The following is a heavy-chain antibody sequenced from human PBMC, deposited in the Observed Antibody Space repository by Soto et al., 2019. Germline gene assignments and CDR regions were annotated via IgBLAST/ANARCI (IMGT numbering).Heavy chain of an antibody. Sequence: GASVTVSCKTSGYTFTGYYVHWVRQAPGQGLEWMGWINPNSGGTNYAQKFQGWVTMTRDTSISTAYMELSRLRSDDTAVYYCVRDGSGSYSPPLYLLYWGQGTLVTVSS. CDR1: GYTFTGYY. V-gene: IGHV1-2*04. D-gene: IGHD3-10*01. J-gene: IGHJ4*02. CDR3: VRDGSGSYSPPLYLLY. CDR2: INPNSGGT.